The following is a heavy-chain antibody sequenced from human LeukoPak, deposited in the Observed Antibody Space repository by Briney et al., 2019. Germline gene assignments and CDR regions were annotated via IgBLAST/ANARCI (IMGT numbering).Heavy chain of an antibody. J-gene: IGHJ4*02. D-gene: IGHD6-13*01. V-gene: IGHV4-30-2*01. CDR2: IYHSGST. Sequence: SQTLSLTCTVSGGSISSGGYHWSWIRQPPGKGLEWIGYIYHSGSTYYNPSLKSRVTISVDRSKNQFSLKLSSVTAADTAMYYCARLRDSSSWYALDYWGQGTLVTVSS. CDR3: ARLRDSSSWYALDY. CDR1: GGSISSGGYH.